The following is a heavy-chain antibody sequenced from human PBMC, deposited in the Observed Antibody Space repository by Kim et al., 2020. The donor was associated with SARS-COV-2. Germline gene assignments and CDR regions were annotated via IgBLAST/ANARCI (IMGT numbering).Heavy chain of an antibody. J-gene: IGHJ4*02. V-gene: IGHV3-21*01. CDR3: ARGGVGMAADGTHY. CDR2: ISSTSSHI. Sequence: GGSLRLSCAASGFTFSTYNMNWVRQAPGKGLEWVSSISSTSSHIYYADSVKGRFTISRDNAKNSLFLQMSSLRGEDTAVYYCARGGVGMAADGTHYWGQGTLVTVSS. D-gene: IGHD6-13*01. CDR1: GFTFSTYN.